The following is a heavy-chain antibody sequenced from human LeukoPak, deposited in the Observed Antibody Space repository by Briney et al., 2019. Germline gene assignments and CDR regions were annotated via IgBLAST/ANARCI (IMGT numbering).Heavy chain of an antibody. Sequence: PGGSLRLSCAASGFTFSSYNMNWVRQAPGKGLEWVSSISSSSSYIYYADSVKGRFAIFRDNAKNSLYLQMNSLRAEDTAVYYCARVRLSYYYDSSGYSKGDNFDYWGQGTLVTVSS. J-gene: IGHJ4*02. CDR2: ISSSSSYI. D-gene: IGHD3-22*01. V-gene: IGHV3-21*01. CDR1: GFTFSSYN. CDR3: ARVRLSYYYDSSGYSKGDNFDY.